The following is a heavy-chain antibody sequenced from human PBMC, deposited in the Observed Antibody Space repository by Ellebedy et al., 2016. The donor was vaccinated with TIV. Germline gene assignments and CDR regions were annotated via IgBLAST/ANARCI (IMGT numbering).Heavy chain of an antibody. D-gene: IGHD3-16*01. CDR3: AHKSHYIWGTYPFDF. Sequence: SGPTLVKPTQTLTLTCTFSGFSLSTSGVGVGWIRQPPGKALEWLALIYWDDDKRYSPSLKSRLTITKDTSKNQVVLTMTNVDPVDTATYYCAHKSHYIWGTYPFDFWGQGTLVTVSS. CDR1: GFSLSTSGVG. V-gene: IGHV2-5*02. J-gene: IGHJ4*02. CDR2: IYWDDDK.